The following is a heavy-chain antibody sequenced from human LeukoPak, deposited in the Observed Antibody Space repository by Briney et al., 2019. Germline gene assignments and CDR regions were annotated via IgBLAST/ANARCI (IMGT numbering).Heavy chain of an antibody. D-gene: IGHD6-13*01. CDR2: IIPILCRA. CDR1: GGTFSSYT. CDR3: ARDKIAAAGNFDY. J-gene: IGHJ4*02. V-gene: IGHV1-69*08. Sequence: SVKVSCKASGGTFSSYTISWVRQAPGQGLEWMGRIIPILCRANYAHKFQSRVTITADKSTSTAYMELSSLRCEDTAVYYCARDKIAAAGNFDYWGQGTLVSVSS.